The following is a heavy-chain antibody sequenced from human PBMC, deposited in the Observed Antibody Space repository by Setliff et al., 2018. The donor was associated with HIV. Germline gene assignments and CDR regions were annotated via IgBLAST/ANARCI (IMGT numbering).Heavy chain of an antibody. CDR1: GFTLSDHH. D-gene: IGHD3-10*01. CDR2: ISHSGGTI. Sequence: PGGSLRLSCAASGFTLSDHHMNWIRRAPGKGLERVSYISHSGGTIKYADFVRGRFTISRDIAKSSLYLQMNSLRVEDTATYYCARARGSVGYYGSGTMYHMDVWGKGTTVTVSS. J-gene: IGHJ6*03. CDR3: ARARGSVGYYGSGTMYHMDV. V-gene: IGHV3-11*01.